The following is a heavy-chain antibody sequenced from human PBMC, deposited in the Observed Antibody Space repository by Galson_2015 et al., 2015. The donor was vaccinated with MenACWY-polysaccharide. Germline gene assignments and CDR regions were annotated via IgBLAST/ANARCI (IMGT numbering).Heavy chain of an antibody. CDR3: ARGHYGLDV. CDR1: GFSLGAWY. V-gene: IGHV3-11*01. Sequence: SLRLSCAASGFSLGAWYMSWIRQAPGKGLEWLSYISKSGDSIYYGDSVKGRFAISRDNAKNSLYLQLNSLEVEDTAIYYCARGHYGLDVWGQGTTDTVSS. CDR2: ISKSGDSI. J-gene: IGHJ6*02.